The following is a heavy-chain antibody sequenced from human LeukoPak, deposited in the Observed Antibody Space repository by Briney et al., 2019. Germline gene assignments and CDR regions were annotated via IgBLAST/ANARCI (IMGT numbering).Heavy chain of an antibody. Sequence: SETLSLTCTVSGGSISSSSYYWGWIRQPPGKGLEWIGSIYYSGSTYYNPSLKSRVTISVDTSKSQFSLKLSSVTAADTAVYYCARRSGSLDALDIWGQGTMVTVSS. V-gene: IGHV4-39*01. CDR1: GGSISSSSYY. D-gene: IGHD1-26*01. CDR3: ARRSGSLDALDI. J-gene: IGHJ3*02. CDR2: IYYSGST.